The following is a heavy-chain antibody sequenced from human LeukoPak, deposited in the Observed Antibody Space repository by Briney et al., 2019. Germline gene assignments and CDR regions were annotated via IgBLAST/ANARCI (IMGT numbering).Heavy chain of an antibody. D-gene: IGHD3-10*01. CDR3: ARGNSNFDY. V-gene: IGHV3-20*01. CDR2: IHRNGGST. Sequence: PGGSLRLSCAASGFTSDDYGMSWVRQAPGKGLEWVSGIHRNGGSTGYADSVKGRFTISRDTAKNSLYLQMNSLRAEDTALYHGARGNSNFDYWGQGTLVTVSS. J-gene: IGHJ4*02. CDR1: GFTSDDYG.